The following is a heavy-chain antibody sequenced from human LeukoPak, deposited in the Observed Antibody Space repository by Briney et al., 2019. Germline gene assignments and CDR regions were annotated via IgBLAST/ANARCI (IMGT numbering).Heavy chain of an antibody. CDR3: ANGHSHPESDCDRR. J-gene: IGHJ4*02. V-gene: IGHV3-30*02. CDR1: GITFSTYG. Sequence: PGGSLRLSCAASGITFSTYGMYWVRQAPGKGLEWVAFIRYDGSNKYYADSVKGRFTISRDNSKNTLYLQMNSLRAEDTAVYYCANGHSHPESDCDRRWGQGTLVTVSS. CDR2: IRYDGSNK. D-gene: IGHD2-21*01.